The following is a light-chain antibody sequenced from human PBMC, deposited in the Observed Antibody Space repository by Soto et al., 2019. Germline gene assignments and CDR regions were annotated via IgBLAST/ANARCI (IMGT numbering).Light chain of an antibody. CDR2: EVN. Sequence: QSALTQPPSASGSPGQSVTISCTGTSSDVGGYNYVSWYQQNPGKVPKLMIYEVNKRPSGVPDRFYGSKSGNTASLTVSGLQAEDEADYYCTSYAGGNNVFGTGTKLTVL. CDR1: SSDVGGYNY. J-gene: IGLJ1*01. V-gene: IGLV2-8*01. CDR3: TSYAGGNNV.